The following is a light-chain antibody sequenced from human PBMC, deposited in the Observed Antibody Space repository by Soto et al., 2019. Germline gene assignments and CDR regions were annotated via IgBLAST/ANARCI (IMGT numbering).Light chain of an antibody. Sequence: QSALTQPASVSGSPGQSITISCTGTSSDVGGHNYVSWYQQHPGKAPKLMIYDVSNWPSGVSNRFSGSKSGNTASLTISGLQAEDEGDYYCSSYTSSSTLEVFGTGTKVTVL. CDR1: SSDVGGHNY. CDR2: DVS. J-gene: IGLJ1*01. CDR3: SSYTSSSTLEV. V-gene: IGLV2-14*03.